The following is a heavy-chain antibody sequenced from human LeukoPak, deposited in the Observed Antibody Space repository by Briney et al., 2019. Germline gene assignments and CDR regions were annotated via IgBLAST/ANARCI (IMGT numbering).Heavy chain of an antibody. D-gene: IGHD4-17*01. CDR3: ARDRGDYGDSFFDY. CDR2: IYYSGST. CDR1: GGSISSYY. Sequence: PSETLSLTCTVSGGSISSYYWSWIRQPPGKGLEWIGYIYYSGSTNYNPSLKSRVTISVDTSKNQFSLKLSSVTAADTAVYYCARDRGDYGDSFFDYWGQGTLVTVSS. J-gene: IGHJ4*02. V-gene: IGHV4-59*01.